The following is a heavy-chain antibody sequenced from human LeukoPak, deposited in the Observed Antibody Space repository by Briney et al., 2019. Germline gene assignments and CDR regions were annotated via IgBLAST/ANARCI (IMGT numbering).Heavy chain of an antibody. V-gene: IGHV3-7*01. Sequence: GGPLRPSCAASGFTFSSYWMSWVRQAPGKGLEWVANIKRDGSEKYYVDSVKGRFTISRDNAKNSLYLQMNSLRAEDTAVYYCARDNDAFDYWGQGTLVTVSS. CDR1: GFTFSSYW. CDR3: ARDNDAFDY. J-gene: IGHJ4*02. D-gene: IGHD2-8*01. CDR2: IKRDGSEK.